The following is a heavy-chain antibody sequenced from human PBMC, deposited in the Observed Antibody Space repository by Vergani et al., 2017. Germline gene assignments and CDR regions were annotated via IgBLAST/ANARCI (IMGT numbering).Heavy chain of an antibody. J-gene: IGHJ4*02. V-gene: IGHV3-21*04. D-gene: IGHD5-12*01. CDR2: ISSSSSYI. CDR3: ARVPPSGLNTLFFDY. CDR1: GFTFSSYS. Sequence: EVQLVESGGGLVKPGGSLRLSCAASGFTFSSYSMNWVRQAPGKGLEWVSSISSSSSYIYYADSVKGRFTISRDNAKNSLYLQMNSLRAEDTAVYYCARVPPSGLNTLFFDYWGQGTLVTVSS.